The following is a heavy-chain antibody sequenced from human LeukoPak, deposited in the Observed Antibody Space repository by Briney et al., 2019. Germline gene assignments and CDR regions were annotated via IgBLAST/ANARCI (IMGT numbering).Heavy chain of an antibody. Sequence: PGGSLRLSCAASGFTFSSYEMNWVRQAPGKGLEWVSYISSSGSTIYYADSVKGRFTISRDNAKNSLYLQMNSLRAEDTAVYYCARGPTTDAFDIWGQGTMVTVSS. J-gene: IGHJ3*02. V-gene: IGHV3-48*03. D-gene: IGHD1-7*01. CDR1: GFTFSSYE. CDR3: ARGPTTDAFDI. CDR2: ISSSGSTI.